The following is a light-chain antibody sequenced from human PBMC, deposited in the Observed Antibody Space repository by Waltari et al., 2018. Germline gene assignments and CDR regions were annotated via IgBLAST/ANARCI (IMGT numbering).Light chain of an antibody. CDR1: SIDIGGYNY. Sequence: QSALTQPASVSGSPGQSITIPCTGTSIDIGGYNYVSWYQQHPGKAPKVIIYEVSKRPSGVSHRFSGSKSGNTASLTISGLQADDEADYYCGSYTSSSSLDVVFGGGTELTVL. CDR2: EVS. J-gene: IGLJ3*02. V-gene: IGLV2-14*03. CDR3: GSYTSSSSLDVV.